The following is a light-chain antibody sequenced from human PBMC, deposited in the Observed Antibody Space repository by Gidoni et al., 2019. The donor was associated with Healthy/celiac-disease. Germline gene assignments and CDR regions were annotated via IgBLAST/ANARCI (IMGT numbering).Light chain of an antibody. V-gene: IGKV1-39*01. J-gene: IGKJ2*01. Sequence: DIQMTQSPSSLSAPVGDRVTITCRASQSISSYLNWYQQKPGKAPKLLIYAASSLQSGVPSRFSGSGSWTDFTLTISSLQPEDFATYYCQQSYSTPGTFGQGTKLEIK. CDR2: AAS. CDR3: QQSYSTPGT. CDR1: QSISSY.